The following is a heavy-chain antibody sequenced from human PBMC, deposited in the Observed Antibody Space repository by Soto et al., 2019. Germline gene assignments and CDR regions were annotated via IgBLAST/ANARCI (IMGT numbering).Heavy chain of an antibody. V-gene: IGHV1-2*04. D-gene: IGHD5-12*01. CDR2: INPNSGGT. CDR3: ARGDHSGYDWAFDY. CDR1: GYTFTGYY. J-gene: IGHJ4*02. Sequence: ASVKVSCKASGYTFTGYYMHWVRQAPGQGLEWMGWINPNSGGTNYAQKFQGWVTMTRDTSISTAYMELSRLRSDDTAVHYCARGDHSGYDWAFDYWGQGTLVTVYS.